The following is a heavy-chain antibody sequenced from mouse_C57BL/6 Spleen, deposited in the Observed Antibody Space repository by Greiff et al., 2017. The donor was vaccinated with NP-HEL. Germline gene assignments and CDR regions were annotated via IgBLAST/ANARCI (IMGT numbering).Heavy chain of an antibody. V-gene: IGHV5-17*01. J-gene: IGHJ4*01. CDR3: AGGYGYAMDY. Sequence: EVKLMESGGGLVKPGGSLKLSCAASGFTFSDYGMHWVRQAPEKGLEWVAYISSGSSTIYYADTVKGRFTISRDNAKNTLFLQMTSLRSEDTAMYYCAGGYGYAMDYWGQGTSVTVSS. D-gene: IGHD2-2*01. CDR1: GFTFSDYG. CDR2: ISSGSSTI.